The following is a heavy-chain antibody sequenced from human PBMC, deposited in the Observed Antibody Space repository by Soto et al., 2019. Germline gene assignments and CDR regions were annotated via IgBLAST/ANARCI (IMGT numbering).Heavy chain of an antibody. CDR2: IYYDGSNK. Sequence: GGSLRLSCGGSGFIFRDFGIHWVRQAPGKGLEWVAVIYYDGSNKYYADSVKGRFTISRDNSKNTVYLQMDSLRVEDTAVYYCARLGYCTISSCYARPYEMDVWGQGTTVTVSS. J-gene: IGHJ6*02. CDR1: GFIFRDFG. D-gene: IGHD2-8*01. V-gene: IGHV3-33*01. CDR3: ARLGYCTISSCYARPYEMDV.